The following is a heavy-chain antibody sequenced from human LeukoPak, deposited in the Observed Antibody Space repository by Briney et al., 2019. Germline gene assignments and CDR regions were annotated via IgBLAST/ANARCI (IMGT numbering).Heavy chain of an antibody. V-gene: IGHV3-74*01. D-gene: IGHD2-21*02. CDR2: LHSNGAFT. J-gene: IGHJ4*01. CDR3: ARFVVVTAGDY. Sequence: GGSLRLSCAASGFTFSSYWMHWVRQAPGKGLVWVARLHSNGAFTTYADSVKGRFTISRDTAKNTLYLQMNSLRVEDTAVYYCARFVVVTAGDYWGQGTLVTVSS. CDR1: GFTFSSYW.